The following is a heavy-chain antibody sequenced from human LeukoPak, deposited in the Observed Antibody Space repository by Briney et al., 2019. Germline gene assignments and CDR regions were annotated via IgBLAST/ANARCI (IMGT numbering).Heavy chain of an antibody. CDR2: IWYDGSNK. CDR3: AKDGSGGGWKWFDP. D-gene: IGHD2-15*01. Sequence: GGSLRLSCAASGFTFSSYGFHWVRQAPGKGLEWVAVIWYDGSNKYYADSVKGRFTISRDSSKNTLYLRMNSLRAEDTAVYYCAKDGSGGGWKWFDPWGQGTLVTVSS. J-gene: IGHJ5*02. V-gene: IGHV3-33*06. CDR1: GFTFSSYG.